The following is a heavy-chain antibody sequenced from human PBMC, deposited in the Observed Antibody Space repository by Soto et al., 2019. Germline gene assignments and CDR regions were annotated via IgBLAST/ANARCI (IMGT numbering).Heavy chain of an antibody. CDR2: INSDGSST. J-gene: IGHJ6*03. Sequence: GGSLRLSCAASGFTFSSYWMHWVRQAPGKGLVWVSRINSDGSSTSYADSVKGRFTISRDNAKNTLYLQMNSLRAEDTAVYYCAREVRGVITGYYYCMDVWGKGTTVTVSS. V-gene: IGHV3-74*01. CDR1: GFTFSSYW. CDR3: AREVRGVITGYYYCMDV. D-gene: IGHD3-10*01.